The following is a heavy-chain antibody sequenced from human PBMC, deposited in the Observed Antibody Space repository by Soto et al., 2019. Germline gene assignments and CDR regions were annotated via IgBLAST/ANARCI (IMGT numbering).Heavy chain of an antibody. J-gene: IGHJ4*02. D-gene: IGHD3-10*01. V-gene: IGHV4-31*03. CDR3: ARQGSGSYVEPKYYFDY. Sequence: QVQLQESGPGLVKPSQTLSLTCTVSGGSISSGGYYWSWIRQHPGKGLEWIGYIYYSGSTYYNPSLKSRVTMSVDTSKKQFSLKVSSVTAADTAVYYCARQGSGSYVEPKYYFDYWGQGTLVTVSS. CDR2: IYYSGST. CDR1: GGSISSGGYY.